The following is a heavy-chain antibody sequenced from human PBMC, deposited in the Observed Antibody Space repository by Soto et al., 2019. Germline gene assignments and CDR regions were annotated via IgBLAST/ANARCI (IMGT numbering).Heavy chain of an antibody. Sequence: SETLSLTCTVSVGSISSSSYYWGWIRQPPGKGLEWIGSIYYSGSTYYNPSLKSRVTISVDTSKNQFSLKLSSVTAADTAVYYCARHCYCSSTSCHKQTYYYYYGMDVWGQGTTVTVSS. CDR3: ARHCYCSSTSCHKQTYYYYYGMDV. CDR1: VGSISSSSYY. CDR2: IYYSGST. D-gene: IGHD2-2*01. J-gene: IGHJ6*02. V-gene: IGHV4-39*01.